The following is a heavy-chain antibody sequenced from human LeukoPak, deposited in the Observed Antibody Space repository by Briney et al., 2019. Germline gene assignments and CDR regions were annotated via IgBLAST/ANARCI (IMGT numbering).Heavy chain of an antibody. Sequence: PGGSLRLSCAASGFTFSSYGMHWVRQAPGKGLEWVAVIWYDGSNKYYADSVRGRFTISRDNSKNTLYLQMNSLRAEDTAVYYCARDCRAAAAYYYYGMDVWGEGTTVTVSS. D-gene: IGHD6-13*01. V-gene: IGHV3-33*01. CDR3: ARDCRAAAAYYYYGMDV. CDR1: GFTFSSYG. CDR2: IWYDGSNK. J-gene: IGHJ6*04.